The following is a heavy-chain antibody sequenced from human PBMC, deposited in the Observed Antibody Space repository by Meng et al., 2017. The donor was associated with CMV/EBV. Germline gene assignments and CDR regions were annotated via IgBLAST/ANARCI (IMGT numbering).Heavy chain of an antibody. CDR3: ASGLYSSPAYYYYGMDV. V-gene: IGHV3-64*02. J-gene: IGHJ6*02. CDR1: GFTFSSYA. CDR2: ISSNGGST. Sequence: GESLKISCAASGFTFSSYAMHWVRQAPGKGLEYVSAISSNGGSTYYADSVKGRFTISRDNSKNTLYLQMGSLRAEDMAAYYCASGLYSSPAYYYYGMDVWGQGTTVTVSS. D-gene: IGHD6-13*01.